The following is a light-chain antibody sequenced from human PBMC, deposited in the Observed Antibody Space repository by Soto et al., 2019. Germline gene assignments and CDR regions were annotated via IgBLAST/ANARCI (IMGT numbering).Light chain of an antibody. CDR1: QSIPNNN. CDR2: GAS. Sequence: EIVLTPSPGTLSLSPGESATLSCRASQSIPNNNLAWYQQKPGQAPRLLIYGASSRATGIPDRFSGSGSGTDFTLTISRLEPEDFAVYFCYQYDSSPWTFGQGTKVDIK. CDR3: YQYDSSPWT. J-gene: IGKJ1*01. V-gene: IGKV3-20*01.